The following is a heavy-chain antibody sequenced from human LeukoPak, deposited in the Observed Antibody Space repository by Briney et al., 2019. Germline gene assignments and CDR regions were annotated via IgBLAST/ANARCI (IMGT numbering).Heavy chain of an antibody. J-gene: IGHJ4*02. D-gene: IGHD1-20*01. V-gene: IGHV3-23*01. CDR2: ITGNGGST. CDR1: GFTFSSYA. CDR3: AKDSANWMYYFDY. Sequence: GGSLRLSCAASGFTFSSYAMHWVRQAPGKGLEWVSAITGNGGSTYYADSVKGRFTVSRDNFKNTLYLQVNSLRADDTAVYYCAKDSANWMYYFDYWGQGTLVTVSS.